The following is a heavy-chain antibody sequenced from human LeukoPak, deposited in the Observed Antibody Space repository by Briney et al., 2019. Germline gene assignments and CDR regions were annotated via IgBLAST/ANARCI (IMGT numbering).Heavy chain of an antibody. V-gene: IGHV1-2*02. CDR1: GYTLTGYY. Sequence: ASVKVSCKASGYTLTGYYIHWVRQAPGQGLEWMGWINPNSGGTNYAQKFQGRVTMTRDTSISTAYMELSRLRSDDTAVYYCARVSFIAAAGTANNPYDYWGQGTLVTVSS. J-gene: IGHJ4*02. CDR2: INPNSGGT. D-gene: IGHD6-13*01. CDR3: ARVSFIAAAGTANNPYDY.